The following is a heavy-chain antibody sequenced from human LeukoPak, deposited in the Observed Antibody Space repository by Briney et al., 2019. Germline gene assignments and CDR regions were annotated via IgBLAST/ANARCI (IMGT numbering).Heavy chain of an antibody. CDR2: IKQDGSEK. CDR3: ARDSSRQLLSHAFDI. CDR1: GFTSSIYW. V-gene: IGHV3-7*01. Sequence: PGGSLRLSSADSGFTSSIYWMSWVRHDPGKGLERVANIKQDGSEKYYVHSVKGRFTISRDNAKNSLYLQMNTLRPEDTAVYYSARDSSRQLLSHAFDIWGQATMVTVSS. J-gene: IGHJ3*02. D-gene: IGHD6-13*01.